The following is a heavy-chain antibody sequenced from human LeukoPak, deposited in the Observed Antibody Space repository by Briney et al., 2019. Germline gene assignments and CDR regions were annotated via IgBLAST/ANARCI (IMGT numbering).Heavy chain of an antibody. D-gene: IGHD5-12*01. V-gene: IGHV3-48*01. CDR2: ISSSSSTM. CDR3: AKGGGYEAQYYYYYLDV. J-gene: IGHJ6*03. CDR1: GFTFSSYS. Sequence: GGSLRLSCAASGFTFSSYSMNWVRQAPGKGLEWVSYISSSSSTMYYADSVKGRFTISRDNAKNSLYLQMKSLRAEDTAVYYCAKGGGYEAQYYYYYLDVWGKGTTVTISS.